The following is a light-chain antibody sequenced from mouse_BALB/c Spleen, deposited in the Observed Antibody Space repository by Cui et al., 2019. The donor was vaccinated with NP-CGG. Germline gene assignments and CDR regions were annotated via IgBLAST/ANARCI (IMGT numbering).Light chain of an antibody. CDR1: TGTVTTSNY. V-gene: IGLV1*01. J-gene: IGLJ1*01. CDR3: ALWYSNHWM. Sequence: QAVVTQESALTTSPGETVTLTCRSSTGTVTTSNYANWVQEKPDHLLTGIIGGTNNRAPGVPARFSGSLIGDKAALTITGAQTEDEAIYFCALWYSNHWMFGGGTKLTVL. CDR2: GTN.